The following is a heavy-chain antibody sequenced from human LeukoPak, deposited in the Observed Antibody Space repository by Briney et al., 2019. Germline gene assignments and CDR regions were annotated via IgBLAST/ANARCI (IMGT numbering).Heavy chain of an antibody. CDR1: GGSISSYY. Sequence: KSSETLSLTCTVSGGSISSYYWSWIRQPPGKGLEWIGYIYYSGSTYYNPSLKSRVTISVDTSKNHISLKLTSVTAADTAVYYCTRGDPAVASFGYWGQGTLVTVSS. CDR2: IYYSGST. V-gene: IGHV4-59*04. J-gene: IGHJ4*02. CDR3: TRGDPAVASFGY. D-gene: IGHD6-19*01.